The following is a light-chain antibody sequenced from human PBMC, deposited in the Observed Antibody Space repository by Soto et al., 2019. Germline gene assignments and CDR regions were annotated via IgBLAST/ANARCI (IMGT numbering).Light chain of an antibody. Sequence: EIMMTQSPGTLSACPGERATLSCRASQNVSSNLAWYQQKPGQAPRLLIYAVSTRATGIPARFSGSGSGTEFTLTISSLQSEDFAVYYCQQYNKWPLTFGQGTKVEIK. J-gene: IGKJ1*01. CDR3: QQYNKWPLT. CDR1: QNVSSN. CDR2: AVS. V-gene: IGKV3-15*01.